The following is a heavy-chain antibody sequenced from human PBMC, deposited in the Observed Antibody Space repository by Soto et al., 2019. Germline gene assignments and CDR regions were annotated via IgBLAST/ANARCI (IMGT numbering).Heavy chain of an antibody. J-gene: IGHJ6*03. D-gene: IGHD3-3*01. CDR3: ARSLLLRFLEWLSPYYYYSYYMDV. CDR1: GYTFTSYG. Sequence: ASVKVSCKASGYTFTSYGISWVRQAPGQGLEWMGWISAYNGNTNYAQKLQGRVTMTTDTSTSTAYMELRSLRSDDTAVYYCARSLLLRFLEWLSPYYYYSYYMDVWGKGTTVTVSS. V-gene: IGHV1-18*01. CDR2: ISAYNGNT.